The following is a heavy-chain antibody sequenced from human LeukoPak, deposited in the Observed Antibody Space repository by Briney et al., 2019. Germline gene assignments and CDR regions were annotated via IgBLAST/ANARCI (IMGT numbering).Heavy chain of an antibody. CDR2: IRSKAYGGTA. CDR1: GFIFGDYA. V-gene: IGHV3-49*04. Sequence: AGGSLRLSCTASGFIFGDYAMSWVRQAPGKGLEWVGFIRSKAYGGTAEYAASVKGRFTISRDDSKSIAYLQMNSLKTEDTAVYYCTRGSSSGWYWTYYFDYWGQGTLVTVSS. D-gene: IGHD6-19*01. J-gene: IGHJ4*02. CDR3: TRGSSSGWYWTYYFDY.